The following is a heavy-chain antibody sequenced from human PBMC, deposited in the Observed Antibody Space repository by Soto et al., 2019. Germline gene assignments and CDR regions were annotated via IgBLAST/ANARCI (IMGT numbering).Heavy chain of an antibody. V-gene: IGHV4-31*03. CDR1: GGSISSSSYY. Sequence: SETLSLTCTVSGGSISSSSYYWGWIRQPPGKGLEWIGYIYYSGSTYYNPSPKSRVTISVDTSKNQFSLKLSSVTAADTAVYYCARSIDPWGQGTLVTVSS. CDR2: IYYSGST. J-gene: IGHJ5*02. CDR3: ARSIDP.